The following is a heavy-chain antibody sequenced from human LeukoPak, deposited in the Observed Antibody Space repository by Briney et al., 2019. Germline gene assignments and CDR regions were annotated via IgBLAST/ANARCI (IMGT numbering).Heavy chain of an antibody. CDR3: ARGSFVASEDTYVDY. V-gene: IGHV1-8*02. J-gene: IGHJ4*02. Sequence: ASVKVSCKASGYTFTSYDISWVRQATGQGLEWMGWMNPNSGNTGYAQKFQGRVTITRNTSISTAYMELSSLRSEDTAVYYCARGSFVASEDTYVDYWGQGTLVTVSS. CDR2: MNPNSGNT. CDR1: GYTFTSYD. D-gene: IGHD2-15*01.